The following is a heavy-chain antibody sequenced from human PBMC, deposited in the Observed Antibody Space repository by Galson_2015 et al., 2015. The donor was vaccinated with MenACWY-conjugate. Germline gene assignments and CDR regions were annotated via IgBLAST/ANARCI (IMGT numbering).Heavy chain of an antibody. CDR2: VSYDASSR. D-gene: IGHD5-12*01. CDR1: GFRFSSYT. Sequence: SLRLSCAASGFRFSSYTFYWVRQSPGKRLDWVAVVSYDASSRYYRDSVQGRFTVSRDNSKNTVSLEMSSLGPEDSAVYYCVRAEGWLRSAFDLWGQGTMVTVSS. CDR3: VRAEGWLRSAFDL. V-gene: IGHV3-30*10. J-gene: IGHJ3*01.